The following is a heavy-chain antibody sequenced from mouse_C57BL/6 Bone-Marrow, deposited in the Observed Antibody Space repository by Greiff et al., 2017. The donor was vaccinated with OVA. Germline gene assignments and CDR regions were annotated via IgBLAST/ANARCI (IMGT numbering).Heavy chain of an antibody. CDR3: AIYYDDY. D-gene: IGHD2-4*01. CDR1: GYTFTSYW. CDR2: IDPSDSYT. V-gene: IGHV1-50*01. Sequence: VQLQQSGAELVKPGASVKLSCKASGYTFTSYWMQWVKQRPGQGLEWIGEIDPSDSYTNYNQKFKGKATLTVDTSSSTAYMQLSSLTSEDSAVYYCAIYYDDYWGQGTTLTVSS. J-gene: IGHJ2*01.